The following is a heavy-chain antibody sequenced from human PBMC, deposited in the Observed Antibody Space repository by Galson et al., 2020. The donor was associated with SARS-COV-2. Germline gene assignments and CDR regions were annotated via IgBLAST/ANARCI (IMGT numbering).Heavy chain of an antibody. J-gene: IGHJ3*02. Sequence: LGESLKISCKASGYTFTGYYMHWVQQAPGQGLEWMGWINPNSGGTNYAQKFQGRVTMTRDTSISTAYMELSRLRSDDTAVYYCARVGQWLSSNAFDIWGQGTMVTVSS. V-gene: IGHV1-2*03. D-gene: IGHD6-19*01. CDR1: GYTFTGYY. CDR2: INPNSGGT. CDR3: ARVGQWLSSNAFDI.